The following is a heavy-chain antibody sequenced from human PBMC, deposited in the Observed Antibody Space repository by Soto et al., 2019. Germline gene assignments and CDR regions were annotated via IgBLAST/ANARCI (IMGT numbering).Heavy chain of an antibody. J-gene: IGHJ4*02. CDR2: TSYDGNNE. V-gene: IGHV3-30*03. CDR3: ASKIVTPGYHYYDY. D-gene: IGHD3-9*01. CDR1: GFTFSNYA. Sequence: PGGSLRLSCAASGFTFSNYAMHWVRQAPGKGLEWVALTSYDGNNEYYTDSVKGRFTISRDNSKNTLFLQMNSPRPEDTAVYYCASKIVTPGYHYYDYWGQGTLVTSPQ.